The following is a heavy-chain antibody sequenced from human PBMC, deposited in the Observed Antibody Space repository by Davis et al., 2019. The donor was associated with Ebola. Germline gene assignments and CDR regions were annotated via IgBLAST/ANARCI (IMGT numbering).Heavy chain of an antibody. CDR3: AREAVTIFGVVTNYFDY. J-gene: IGHJ4*02. Sequence: AASVKVSCKASGYTFTSYGISWVRQAPGQGLEWMGWISAYNGNTNYAQKLQGRVTMTTDTSTSTAYMELRSLRSDDTAVYYCAREAVTIFGVVTNYFDYWGQGILVTVSS. D-gene: IGHD3-3*01. CDR1: GYTFTSYG. CDR2: ISAYNGNT. V-gene: IGHV1-18*04.